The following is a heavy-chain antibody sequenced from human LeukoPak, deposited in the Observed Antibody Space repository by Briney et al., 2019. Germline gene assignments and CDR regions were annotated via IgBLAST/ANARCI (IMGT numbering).Heavy chain of an antibody. CDR1: GFTVSSNY. D-gene: IGHD1-26*01. V-gene: IGHV3-53*01. CDR3: ARGGSYLSAFDI. Sequence: GGSLRLSCAASGFTVSSNYMSWVRQAPGKGLEWVSIIYSGGSTFYADSVKDRFTISRDNSKNTLYLQMNSLRAEDTAVYYCARGGSYLSAFDIWGQGTMVTVSS. CDR2: IYSGGST. J-gene: IGHJ3*02.